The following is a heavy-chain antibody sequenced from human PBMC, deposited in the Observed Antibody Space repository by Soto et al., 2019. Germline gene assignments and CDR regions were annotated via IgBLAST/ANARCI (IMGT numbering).Heavy chain of an antibody. CDR3: ARGRGYYFDSSGYYY. Sequence: SETLSLTCTVSGGSISSSSYYWGWIRQPPGKGLEWIGEINHSGSTNYNPSLKSRVTISVDTSKNQFSLKLSSVTAADTAVYYCARGRGYYFDSSGYYYWGQGTLVTVSS. CDR2: INHSGST. D-gene: IGHD3-22*01. V-gene: IGHV4-39*07. CDR1: GGSISSSSYY. J-gene: IGHJ4*02.